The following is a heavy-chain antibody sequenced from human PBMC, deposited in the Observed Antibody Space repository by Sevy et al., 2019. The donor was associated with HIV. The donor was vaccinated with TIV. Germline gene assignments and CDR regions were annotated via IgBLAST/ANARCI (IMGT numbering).Heavy chain of an antibody. CDR3: AKVGTYDFWSGYQTGYYRMDV. V-gene: IGHV3-30*18. J-gene: IGHJ6*02. CDR2: ISYDGSNK. Sequence: GGSLRLSCAASGFTFSSYGMHWVRQAPGKGLEWVAVISYDGSNKYYADSVKGRFTISRDNSKNTLYLQMNSLRAEDTAVYYCAKVGTYDFWSGYQTGYYRMDVWGQGTTVTVSS. CDR1: GFTFSSYG. D-gene: IGHD3-3*01.